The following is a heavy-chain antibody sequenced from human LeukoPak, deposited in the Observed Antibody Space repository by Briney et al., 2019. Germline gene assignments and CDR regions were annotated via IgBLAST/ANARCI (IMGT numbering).Heavy chain of an antibody. Sequence: GGSLRLSCAASGFTFSSYGMHWVRQAPGKGLEWVAVIWSDGSNKYYADSVKGRFTISRDNSKNTLYLQMNSLRAEDTAVYYCAREQRVTMVRGVINPLDYWGQGTLVTVSS. CDR2: IWSDGSNK. D-gene: IGHD3-10*01. J-gene: IGHJ4*02. V-gene: IGHV3-33*01. CDR1: GFTFSSYG. CDR3: AREQRVTMVRGVINPLDY.